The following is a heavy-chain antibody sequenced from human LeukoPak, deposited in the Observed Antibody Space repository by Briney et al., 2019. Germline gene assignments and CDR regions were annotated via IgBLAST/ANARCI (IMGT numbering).Heavy chain of an antibody. CDR3: ARAHTYYDFWSGYYQWPYFDY. D-gene: IGHD3-3*01. J-gene: IGHJ4*02. CDR2: INSDGSPT. CDR1: GFTFSSSW. V-gene: IGHV3-74*01. Sequence: GGSLRLSCAASGFTFSSSWMHWVRQAPGKGLEWVSRINSDGSPTDYADSVRGRFTISTDNAKNTLYLQMNSLMAADTAVYYCARAHTYYDFWSGYYQWPYFDYWGQGTLVTVSS.